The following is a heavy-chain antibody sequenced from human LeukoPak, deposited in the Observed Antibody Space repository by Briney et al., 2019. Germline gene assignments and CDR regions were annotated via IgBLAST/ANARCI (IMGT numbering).Heavy chain of an antibody. Sequence: GGSLRLSCSASGFTFSSYSMNWVRQAPGKGLEWVSSISSSSSYIYYADSVKGRFTISRDNAKNSLYLQMNSLRAEDTAVYYCASADCSSTSCYTYYFDYWGQGTLVTVSS. CDR1: GFTFSSYS. CDR2: ISSSSSYI. V-gene: IGHV3-21*01. CDR3: ASADCSSTSCYTYYFDY. D-gene: IGHD2-2*02. J-gene: IGHJ4*02.